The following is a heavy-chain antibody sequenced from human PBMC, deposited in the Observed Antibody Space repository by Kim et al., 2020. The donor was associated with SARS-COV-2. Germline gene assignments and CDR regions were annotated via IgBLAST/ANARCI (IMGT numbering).Heavy chain of an antibody. CDR3: ARYGVPAAKGWFDP. Sequence: AQKVQGRVTITADESTSTAYMELSSMRSEDTAVYYCARYGVPAAKGWFDPWGQGTLVTVSS. J-gene: IGHJ5*02. V-gene: IGHV1-69*01. D-gene: IGHD2-2*01.